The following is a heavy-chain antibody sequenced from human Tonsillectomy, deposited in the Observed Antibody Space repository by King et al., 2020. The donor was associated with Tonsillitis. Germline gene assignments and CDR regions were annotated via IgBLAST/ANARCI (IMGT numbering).Heavy chain of an antibody. CDR1: GFTFNSYS. V-gene: IGHV3-48*02. CDR2: ISSSSGTI. Sequence: VQLVESGGGLVQPGGSLRLSCAASGFTFNSYSMNWVRQAPGKGLEWISYISSSSGTIYYADSVRGRFTISRDNAKNSLYLQMNSLRDEDTALYYCARERIYYYYMDVWGKGTTVTVSS. CDR3: ARERIYYYYMDV. J-gene: IGHJ6*03.